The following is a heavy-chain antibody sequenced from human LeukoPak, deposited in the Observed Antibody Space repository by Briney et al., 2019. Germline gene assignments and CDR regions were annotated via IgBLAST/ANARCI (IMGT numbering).Heavy chain of an antibody. CDR1: GGSISSYY. CDR3: ARGSGWHYYYYYMDV. CDR2: IYYSGST. Sequence: KPSETLSLTCTVSGGSISSYYWSWIRQPPGKGLGWIGYIYYSGSTNYNPSLKSRVTISVDTSKNQFSLKLNSVTAADTAVYYCARGSGWHYYYYYMDVWGKGTTVTVSS. J-gene: IGHJ6*03. V-gene: IGHV4-59*01. D-gene: IGHD6-19*01.